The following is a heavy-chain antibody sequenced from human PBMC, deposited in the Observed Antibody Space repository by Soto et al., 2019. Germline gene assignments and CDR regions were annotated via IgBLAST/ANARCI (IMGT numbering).Heavy chain of an antibody. J-gene: IGHJ4*02. CDR3: TTTTGRLDPPTTDV. D-gene: IGHD1-1*01. CDR2: IKSDAYGGAI. CDR1: GFTFSNAW. Sequence: EVQLVESGGGLVKPGGSLRLSCAGSGFTFSNAWMSWVRRAPGKGLEWVGRIKSDAYGGAIDYAAPVKGRFTISRDDSKNTLFLQMNNLRAEKKDVYSCTTTTGRLDPPTTDVWGQGTPVIVSS. V-gene: IGHV3-15*01.